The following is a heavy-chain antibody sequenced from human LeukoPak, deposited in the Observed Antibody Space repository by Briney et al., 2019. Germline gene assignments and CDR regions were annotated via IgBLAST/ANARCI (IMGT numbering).Heavy chain of an antibody. V-gene: IGHV4-30-4*01. J-gene: IGHJ4*02. Sequence: SETLSLTCTVSGGSISSGETYWSWIRQPPGKGLEWIGNIYYSGNTYYNAALKSRITISVDTSKNKFSLKLTSVTAADTAMYFCARGLHYFDYWGRGTLVTVSS. CDR3: ARGLHYFDY. CDR2: IYYSGNT. CDR1: GGSISSGETY.